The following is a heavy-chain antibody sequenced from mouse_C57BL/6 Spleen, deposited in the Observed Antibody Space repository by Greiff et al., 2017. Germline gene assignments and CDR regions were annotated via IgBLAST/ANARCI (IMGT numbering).Heavy chain of an antibody. D-gene: IGHD2-1*01. Sequence: QVQLQQSGPGLVQPSQSLSITCTVSGFSLTSYGVHWVRQSPGKGLEWLGVIWSGGSTDYNAAFISRLSISKDNSKSQVFFKMNSLQADDTAIYYCARKGNGNYGGAMDYWGQGTSVTVSS. CDR3: ARKGNGNYGGAMDY. J-gene: IGHJ4*01. CDR2: IWSGGST. CDR1: GFSLTSYG. V-gene: IGHV2-2*01.